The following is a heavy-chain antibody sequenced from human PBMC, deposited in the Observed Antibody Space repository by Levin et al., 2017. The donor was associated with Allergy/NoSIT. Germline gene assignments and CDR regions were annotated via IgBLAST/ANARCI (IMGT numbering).Heavy chain of an antibody. CDR2: INPSGGST. J-gene: IGHJ3*02. CDR1: GYTFTSYY. D-gene: IGHD3-10*01. CDR3: ARGSSLWFGELLAFDI. Sequence: GESLKISCKASGYTFTSYYMHWVRQAPGQGLEWMGIINPSGGSTSYAQKFQGRVTMTRDTSTSTVYMELSSLRSEDTAVYYCARGSSLWFGELLAFDIWGQGTMVTVSS. V-gene: IGHV1-46*01.